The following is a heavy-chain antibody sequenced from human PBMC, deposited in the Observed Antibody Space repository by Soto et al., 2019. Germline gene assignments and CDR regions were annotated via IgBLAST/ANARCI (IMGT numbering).Heavy chain of an antibody. J-gene: IGHJ6*02. V-gene: IGHV1-58*01. CDR3: AAVLGYSGYCNYYYGMDV. Sequence: GASVKVSCKASGFTFTSSAVQWVRQARGQRLEWIGWIVVGSGNTNYAQKFQERVTITRDMSTSTAYMELSSLRSEDTAVYYCAAVLGYSGYCNYYYGMDVWGQGTKVTVSS. CDR2: IVVGSGNT. D-gene: IGHD5-12*01. CDR1: GFTFTSSA.